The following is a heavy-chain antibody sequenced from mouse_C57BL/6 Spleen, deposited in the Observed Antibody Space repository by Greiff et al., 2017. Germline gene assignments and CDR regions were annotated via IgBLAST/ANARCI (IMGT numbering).Heavy chain of an antibody. CDR2: INPYNGGT. CDR3: STVGYGNYGDYFDY. V-gene: IGHV1-19*01. CDR1: GYTFTDYY. Sequence: EVQLQQSGPVLVKPGASVKMSCKASGYTFTDYYMNWVKQSHGQSLEWIGVINPYNGGTSYNQKFKGKAPLTVDTSSSPAYMALNRLTSEDSADYYCSTVGYGNYGDYFDYWGQGTTLTVSS. D-gene: IGHD2-1*01. J-gene: IGHJ2*01.